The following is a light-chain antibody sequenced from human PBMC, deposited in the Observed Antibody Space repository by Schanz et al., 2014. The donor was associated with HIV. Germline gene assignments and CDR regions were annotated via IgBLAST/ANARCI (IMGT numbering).Light chain of an antibody. Sequence: DIQLPQSPSAMSASVGDRVTITCRASQSLDRWLAWYHQKPGQAPKLLIYRTSYLESGVPSRFSGSGSGTTFTLTISSLQPDDFATYYCQQYNRYSATFGPGTKLELK. CDR1: QSLDRW. V-gene: IGKV1-5*03. CDR2: RTS. J-gene: IGKJ2*01. CDR3: QQYNRYSAT.